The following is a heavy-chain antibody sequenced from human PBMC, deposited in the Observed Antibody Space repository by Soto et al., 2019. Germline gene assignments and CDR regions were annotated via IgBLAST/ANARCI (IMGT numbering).Heavy chain of an antibody. CDR1: GFNFRNFA. CDR2: IGSVGGDT. CDR3: AKDMVNANSVWDPFDI. J-gene: IGHJ3*02. V-gene: IGHV3-23*01. D-gene: IGHD2-8*01. Sequence: GGSLRHSCAASGFNFRNFAMTWVRQAPGKRLEWVSTIGSVGGDTYYADSVKGRFTISRDDSKNTLGLQMNSLRAEDTAMYFCAKDMVNANSVWDPFDIWGQGTMVTVSS.